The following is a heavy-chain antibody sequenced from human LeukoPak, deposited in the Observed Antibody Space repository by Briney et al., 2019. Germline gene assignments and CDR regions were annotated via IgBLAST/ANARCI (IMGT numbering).Heavy chain of an antibody. V-gene: IGHV3-21*01. CDR1: GFTFSSYV. D-gene: IGHD4-11*01. Sequence: GGSLRLSCAASGFTFSSYVMNWVRQAPGKGLEWVSSISSSSSYIYYADSVKGRFTISRDNAKNSLYLQMNSLRAEDTAVYYCARVRSMTTVDAFDIWGQGTMVTVSS. J-gene: IGHJ3*02. CDR2: ISSSSSYI. CDR3: ARVRSMTTVDAFDI.